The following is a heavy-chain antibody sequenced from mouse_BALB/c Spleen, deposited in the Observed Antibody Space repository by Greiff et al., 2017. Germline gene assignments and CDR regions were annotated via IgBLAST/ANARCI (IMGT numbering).Heavy chain of an antibody. CDR3: AVLLRYPYWYFDV. D-gene: IGHD1-1*01. V-gene: IGHV3-6*02. CDR2: ISYDGSN. Sequence: EVQLVESGPGLVKPSQSLSLTCSVTGYSITSGYYWNWIRQFPGNKLEWMGYISYDGSNNYNPSLKNRISITRDTSKNQFFLKLNSVTTEDTATYYCAVLLRYPYWYFDVWGAGTTVTVSS. J-gene: IGHJ1*01. CDR1: GYSITSGYY.